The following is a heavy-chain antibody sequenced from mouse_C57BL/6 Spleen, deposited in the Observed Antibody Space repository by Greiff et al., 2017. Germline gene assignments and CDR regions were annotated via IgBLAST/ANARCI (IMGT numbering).Heavy chain of an antibody. D-gene: IGHD2-3*01. Sequence: QVQLKQPGAELVMPGASVKLSCKASGYTFTSYWMHWVKQRPGQGLEWIGEIDPSDSYTNYNQKFKGKSTLTVDKSSSTAYMQLSSLTSEDSAVYYCARNDVAMDYWGQGTSVTVSS. V-gene: IGHV1-69*01. CDR2: IDPSDSYT. CDR1: GYTFTSYW. J-gene: IGHJ4*01. CDR3: ARNDVAMDY.